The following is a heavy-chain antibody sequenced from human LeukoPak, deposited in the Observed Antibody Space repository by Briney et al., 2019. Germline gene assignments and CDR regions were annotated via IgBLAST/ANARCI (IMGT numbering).Heavy chain of an antibody. CDR3: AKGQMVRGVITSYYVDD. CDR2: ISGSGYYT. V-gene: IGHV3-23*01. Sequence: GGSLRLSCEASGFTLRSYVMTWVRQAPGRGLEWVSMISGSGYYTYYADSMKGRFSISRDNSKNTLYLQVTRLRVEDTAIYYCAKGQMVRGVITSYYVDDWGKGTTVTVSS. D-gene: IGHD3-10*01. CDR1: GFTLRSYV. J-gene: IGHJ6*03.